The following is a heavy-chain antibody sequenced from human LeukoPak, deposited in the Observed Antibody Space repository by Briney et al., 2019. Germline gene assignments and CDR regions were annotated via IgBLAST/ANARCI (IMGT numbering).Heavy chain of an antibody. J-gene: IGHJ3*02. CDR1: GFTFSSYG. D-gene: IGHD3-22*01. Sequence: PGGSLRLSCAASGFTFSSYGMHWVRQAPGKGLEGVAVISYDGSNKYYADSVKGRFTISRDNSKTKLYLQMNSLRAEDTAVYYCAKDRGDYYDSSGYYSGGFDIWGQGTMVTVSS. CDR2: ISYDGSNK. V-gene: IGHV3-30*18. CDR3: AKDRGDYYDSSGYYSGGFDI.